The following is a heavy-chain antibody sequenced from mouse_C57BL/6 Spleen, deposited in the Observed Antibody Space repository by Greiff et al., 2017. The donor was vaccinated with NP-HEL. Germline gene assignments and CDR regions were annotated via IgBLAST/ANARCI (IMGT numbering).Heavy chain of an antibody. CDR3: ARAITTVVAYYFDY. Sequence: EVHLVESEGGLVQPGSSMKLSCTASGFTFSDYYMAWVRQVPEKGLEWVANINYDGSSTYYLDSLKSRFIISRDNAKNILYLQMSSLKSEDTATYYCARAITTVVAYYFDYWGQGTTLTVSS. CDR2: INYDGSST. D-gene: IGHD1-1*01. V-gene: IGHV5-16*01. J-gene: IGHJ2*01. CDR1: GFTFSDYY.